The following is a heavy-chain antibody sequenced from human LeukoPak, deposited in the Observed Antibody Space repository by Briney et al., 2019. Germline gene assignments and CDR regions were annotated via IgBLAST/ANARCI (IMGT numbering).Heavy chain of an antibody. D-gene: IGHD2-2*02. Sequence: GGSLRLSCAASGLTFSTYWMHWVRQAPGKGLVWVSRISSDGSTTDYADSVKGRFTISRDNAKNSVYLQMNTLRAEDTAVYYCAREDHCVTTTCYNYFDYWGRGTLVTVSS. CDR2: ISSDGSTT. CDR3: AREDHCVTTTCYNYFDY. J-gene: IGHJ4*02. V-gene: IGHV3-74*01. CDR1: GLTFSTYW.